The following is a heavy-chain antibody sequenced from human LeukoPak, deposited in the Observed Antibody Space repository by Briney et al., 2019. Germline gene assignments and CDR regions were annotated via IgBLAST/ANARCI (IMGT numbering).Heavy chain of an antibody. V-gene: IGHV4-34*01. D-gene: IGHD7-27*01. CDR2: ISHSGRT. Sequence: SETLSLTCAVSGLSFTGYYWSWIRQPPGKGPEWIGEISHSGRTSYNPSLKSRVTISLDTSKNQFSLKLSFVTAADTAVYYCTKTSPGVPLDIWGQGALVTVS. J-gene: IGHJ4*02. CDR1: GLSFTGYY. CDR3: TKTSPGVPLDI.